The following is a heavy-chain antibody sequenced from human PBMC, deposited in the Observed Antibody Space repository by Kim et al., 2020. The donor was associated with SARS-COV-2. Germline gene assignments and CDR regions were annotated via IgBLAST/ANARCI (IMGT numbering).Heavy chain of an antibody. CDR3: ARAFGCWEDY. V-gene: IGHV1-3*01. CDR2: INAGNGNT. J-gene: IGHJ4*02. CDR1: GYTFTSYA. D-gene: IGHD1-26*01. Sequence: ASVKVSCKASGYTFTSYAMHWVRQAPGQRLEWMGWINAGNGNTIYSQKLQRRLTITRDTSASTVYIELSSLRYEDTAVYYCARAFGCWEDYWGQASLVT.